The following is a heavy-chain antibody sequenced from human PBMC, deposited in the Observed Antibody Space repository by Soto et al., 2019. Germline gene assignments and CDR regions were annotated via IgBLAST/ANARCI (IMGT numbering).Heavy chain of an antibody. D-gene: IGHD2-21*01. Sequence: QVQLQESGPGLVKPSETLSLTCTVPGGSVNIGTYSWRWIRQPPGKGLEWIGFIHYRGRTNYHPALKSRVTMSVDTSKNQFSLKLTSVNAADTAVYYWTRGGDAYKNGHWGQGTLVTVSS. CDR2: IHYRGRT. CDR3: TRGGDAYKNGH. V-gene: IGHV4-61*01. CDR1: GGSVNIGTYS. J-gene: IGHJ4*02.